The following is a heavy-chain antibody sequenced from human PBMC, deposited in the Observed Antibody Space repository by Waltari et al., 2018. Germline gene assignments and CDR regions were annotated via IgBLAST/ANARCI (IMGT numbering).Heavy chain of an antibody. CDR2: IKPDGSDK. CDR3: AKMGAGRAPDY. CDR1: EFSFNTYW. J-gene: IGHJ4*02. Sequence: EVQLVESGGDLVQPGGSLRLSCSASEFSFNTYWMAWFRQAPGKRLGWVANIKPDGSDKDYVDSVRGRFAISRDNAKNLLYLQMNSLRAEDTAIFYCAKMGAGRAPDYWDQGTLVTVSS. D-gene: IGHD3-16*01. V-gene: IGHV3-7*03.